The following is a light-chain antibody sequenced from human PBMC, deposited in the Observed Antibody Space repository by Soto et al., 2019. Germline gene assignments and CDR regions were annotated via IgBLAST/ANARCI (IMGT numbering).Light chain of an antibody. CDR3: QSYDSSLSVV. CDR1: SSNIGAGYD. J-gene: IGLJ2*01. V-gene: IGLV1-40*01. Sequence: QSVLTQPPSVSGAPGQRVTISCTGSSSNIGAGYDVHWYQQLPGTAPKLLIYGNSNRPSGVPDRFSGSKSGTSASQAITKLQAEDEADYYCQSYDSSLSVVFGGGTKVTVL. CDR2: GNS.